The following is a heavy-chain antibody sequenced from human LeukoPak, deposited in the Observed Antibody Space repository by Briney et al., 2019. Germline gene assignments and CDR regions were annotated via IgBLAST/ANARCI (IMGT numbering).Heavy chain of an antibody. D-gene: IGHD3-22*01. V-gene: IGHV1-2*06. J-gene: IGHJ4*02. CDR1: GYTFTGYY. CDR3: ARDYDSSGDIDC. CDR2: INPNSGGT. Sequence: ASVKVSCKASGYTFTGYYMHWVRQAPRQRLEWMGRINPNSGGTNYAQKFQGRVTMTRDTSISTAYMELSRLRSDDTAVYYCARDYDSSGDIDCWGQGTLVTVSS.